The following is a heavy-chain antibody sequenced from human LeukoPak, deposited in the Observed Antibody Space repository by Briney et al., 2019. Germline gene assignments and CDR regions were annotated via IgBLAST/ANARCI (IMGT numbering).Heavy chain of an antibody. CDR1: GASFSDHY. V-gene: IGHV4-34*01. CDR2: IDQSRST. Sequence: SETLSLTCAVYGASFSDHYWTWIRQPPGKGLEWIGEIDQSRSTKCNPSLKGRATISLDTSKNQFSLDLTSVTAADTAVYYCAASSQLGSYDWFDPWGQGAPGTVSS. CDR3: AASSQLGSYDWFDP. J-gene: IGHJ5*02. D-gene: IGHD1-1*01.